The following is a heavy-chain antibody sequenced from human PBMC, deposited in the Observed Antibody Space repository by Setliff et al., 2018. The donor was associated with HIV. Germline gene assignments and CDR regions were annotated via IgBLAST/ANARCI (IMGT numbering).Heavy chain of an antibody. CDR3: ARCYYDSSGTTDAFDI. Sequence: GASVKVSCKASGYTFTSYYLHWVRQAPGQGLEWMGMINPSGGSASYAQKFQGRLTMTSDTSRSTVYMELSSLRSEDTAMYYCARCYYDSSGTTDAFDIWGQGTVVTVSS. CDR1: GYTFTSYY. D-gene: IGHD3-22*01. J-gene: IGHJ3*02. V-gene: IGHV1-46*01. CDR2: INPSGGSA.